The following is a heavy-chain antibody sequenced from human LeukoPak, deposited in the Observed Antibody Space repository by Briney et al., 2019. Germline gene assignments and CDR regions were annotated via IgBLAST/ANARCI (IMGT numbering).Heavy chain of an antibody. CDR2: INTNTGNP. V-gene: IGHV7-4-1*02. CDR3: ARETSLLGQWVKTTRDQLTPHDY. CDR1: GYTFTSYA. D-gene: IGHD3-16*01. Sequence: ASVKVSCKASGYTFTSYAMNWVRQAPGQGLEWMGWINTNTGNPTYAQGFTGRFVFSLDTSVSTAYLQISSLKAEDTAVYYCARETSLLGQWVKTTRDQLTPHDYWGQGTLVTVSS. J-gene: IGHJ4*02.